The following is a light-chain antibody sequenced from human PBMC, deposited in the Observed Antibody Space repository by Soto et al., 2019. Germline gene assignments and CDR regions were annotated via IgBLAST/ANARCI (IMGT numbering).Light chain of an antibody. CDR1: QSVNSK. Sequence: SAAALSVSTGERATLSCRASQSVNSKLAWYQQKLGQAPRVLIYGASTRDSGIPDRFSGSGSGTEFILTISIVQSEDFAVYCRQEYNSRPWTFGQGSKVDI. CDR3: QEYNSRPWT. J-gene: IGKJ1*01. V-gene: IGKV3-15*01. CDR2: GAS.